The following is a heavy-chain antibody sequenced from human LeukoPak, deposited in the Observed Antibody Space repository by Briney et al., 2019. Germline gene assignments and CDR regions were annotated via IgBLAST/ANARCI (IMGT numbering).Heavy chain of an antibody. Sequence: SETLSLTCAVSGGSISSGSYYWSWIRQPAGKGLEWIGRIYTSEITNYNPSLKNRVTMSGDTSKNQFSLKLSSVTAADTAVYYCARGYSTSSKGDFDYWGQGTLVTVSS. CDR2: IYTSEIT. V-gene: IGHV4-61*02. CDR3: ARGYSTSSKGDFDY. CDR1: GGSISSGSYY. J-gene: IGHJ4*02. D-gene: IGHD6-6*01.